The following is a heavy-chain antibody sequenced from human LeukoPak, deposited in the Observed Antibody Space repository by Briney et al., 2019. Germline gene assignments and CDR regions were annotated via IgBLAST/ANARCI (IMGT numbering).Heavy chain of an antibody. CDR1: DGSISSSSYY. CDR3: ASTYYYDSSGYYYPFDY. J-gene: IGHJ4*02. D-gene: IGHD3-22*01. Sequence: SETLSLTCIVSDGSISSSSYYWGWIRQPPGKGLEWVGSIHYSGSTYYNPSLKSRFTISVDTSKNQFSLKLSSVTAADTAVYYCASTYYYDSSGYYYPFDYWGQGTLVTVSS. V-gene: IGHV4-39*07. CDR2: IHYSGST.